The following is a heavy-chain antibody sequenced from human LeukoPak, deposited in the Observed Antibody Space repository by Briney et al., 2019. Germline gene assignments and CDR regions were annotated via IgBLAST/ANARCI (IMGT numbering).Heavy chain of an antibody. J-gene: IGHJ4*02. Sequence: GGSLRLSCAASGFTFSNYWMNWVSQVPRKGLEWVAHIKHDRGEKYYVDSVKGRFTISRDNAKNSLYLQMNGLRAEDTAVYYCGRGGYGYVYVDYWGQGSLVTVCS. D-gene: IGHD5-12*01. CDR3: GRGGYGYVYVDY. CDR2: IKHDRGEK. V-gene: IGHV3-7*01. CDR1: GFTFSNYW.